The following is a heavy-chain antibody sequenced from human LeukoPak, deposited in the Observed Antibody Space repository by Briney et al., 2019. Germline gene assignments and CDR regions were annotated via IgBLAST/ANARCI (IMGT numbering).Heavy chain of an antibody. J-gene: IGHJ6*02. CDR1: GFIFSTYE. V-gene: IGHV3-48*03. Sequence: GGSLRLSCAASGFIFSTYEMNWVRQAPGKGLEWVSYISNSDSTVHYADSVKGRFTISRDNAKNSLYLQMNSLRAEDTAVYYCARNYTVRGYYYGMDVWGQGTTVTVSS. CDR2: ISNSDSTV. D-gene: IGHD2-2*02. CDR3: ARNYTVRGYYYGMDV.